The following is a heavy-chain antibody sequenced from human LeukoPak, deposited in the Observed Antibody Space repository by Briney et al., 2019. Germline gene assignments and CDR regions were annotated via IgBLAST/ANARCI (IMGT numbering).Heavy chain of an antibody. CDR1: GYTFTNDY. CDR3: ARGLYGAYVKLDY. Sequence: ASVKVSCKASGYTFTNDYMHWVRQAPGQGLEWMGMINPSGGSTIYAQQFQGRVTITRDMSTTTVYVEVSSLGSEDTAVYYCARGLYGAYVKLDYWGQGTPVTVSS. V-gene: IGHV1-46*01. CDR2: INPSGGST. J-gene: IGHJ4*02. D-gene: IGHD4/OR15-4a*01.